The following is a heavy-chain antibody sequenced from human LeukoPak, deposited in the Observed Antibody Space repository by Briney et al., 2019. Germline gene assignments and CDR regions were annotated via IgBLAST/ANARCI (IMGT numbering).Heavy chain of an antibody. CDR3: ARAKRDYDYVWGSYRYTIIDY. Sequence: ASVKVSCKASGYTFTGYYMHWVRQAPGQGLEWMGRINPNSGGTNYAQKFQGRVTMTRDTSISTAYMELSRLRSDDTAVYYCARAKRDYDYVWGSYRYTIIDYWGQGTLVTVSS. D-gene: IGHD3-16*02. J-gene: IGHJ4*02. CDR2: INPNSGGT. CDR1: GYTFTGYY. V-gene: IGHV1-2*06.